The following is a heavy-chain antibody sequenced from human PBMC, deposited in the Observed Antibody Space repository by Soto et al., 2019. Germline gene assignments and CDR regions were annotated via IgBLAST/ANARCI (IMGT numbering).Heavy chain of an antibody. CDR2: ITASGGTT. Sequence: GGSLRLSCAASGFTFSSYSMSWVRQAPGKGLEWFSRITASGGTTYYTHSVKGRYTISRDTSRNTLYLQMNTLRAENTALYYCPKCIPVYWNSDAFHIWGQGTMVTVSS. V-gene: IGHV3-23*01. CDR1: GFTFSSYS. J-gene: IGHJ3*02. D-gene: IGHD1-7*01. CDR3: PKCIPVYWNSDAFHI.